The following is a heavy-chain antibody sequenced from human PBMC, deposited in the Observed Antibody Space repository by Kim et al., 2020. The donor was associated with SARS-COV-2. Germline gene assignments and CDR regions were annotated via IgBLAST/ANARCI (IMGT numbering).Heavy chain of an antibody. Sequence: VQARFTISRDNSKNTLYLQRNSLRAEDTAVYYCARGGVYGSGSYFPFDYWGQGTLVTVSS. D-gene: IGHD3-10*01. J-gene: IGHJ4*02. V-gene: IGHV3-53*01. CDR3: ARGGVYGSGSYFPFDY.